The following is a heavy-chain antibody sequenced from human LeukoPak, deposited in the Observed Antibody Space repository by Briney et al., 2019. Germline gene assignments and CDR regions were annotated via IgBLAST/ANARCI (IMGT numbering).Heavy chain of an antibody. CDR1: GYTFTSYD. V-gene: IGHV1-8*01. Sequence: ASVKVSCKASGYTFTSYDINWVRQATGQGLEWMGWMNPNSGNTGYAQKFQGRVTMTRNTSISTAYMELSSLRSEDTAVYYCARGRRGYCSGGSCYHGYFDLWGRGTLVTVSS. CDR3: ARGRRGYCSGGSCYHGYFDL. J-gene: IGHJ2*01. D-gene: IGHD2-15*01. CDR2: MNPNSGNT.